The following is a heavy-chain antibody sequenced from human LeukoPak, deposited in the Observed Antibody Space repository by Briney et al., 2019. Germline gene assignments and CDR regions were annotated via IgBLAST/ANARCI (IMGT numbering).Heavy chain of an antibody. CDR2: INPDSGST. Sequence: GASVKVSCKGSGYTFTSYWIQWVRQAPGQGLEWMGLINPDSGSTAYAHRFQGRVTMTRDTSTSTVYMDLSSLRSEDTAMYYCARAPRNSSTMLDYWGQGTLVTVSS. J-gene: IGHJ4*02. CDR1: GYTFTSYW. V-gene: IGHV1-46*01. D-gene: IGHD6-13*01. CDR3: ARAPRNSSTMLDY.